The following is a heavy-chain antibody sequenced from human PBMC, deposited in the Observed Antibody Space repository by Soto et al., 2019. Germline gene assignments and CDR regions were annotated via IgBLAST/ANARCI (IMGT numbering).Heavy chain of an antibody. CDR2: IRRNAYGGTT. V-gene: IGHV3-49*04. Sequence: GGSLRLSCTTSGFTFGDYALSWVRQAPGKGLEWVGFIRRNAYGGTTDYAASVKGRFTISRDDSKSITYLQMNSLRTEDTALYYCTRASSLDFDFWGQGTLVTVSS. J-gene: IGHJ4*02. D-gene: IGHD3-16*01. CDR1: GFTFGDYA. CDR3: TRASSLDFDF.